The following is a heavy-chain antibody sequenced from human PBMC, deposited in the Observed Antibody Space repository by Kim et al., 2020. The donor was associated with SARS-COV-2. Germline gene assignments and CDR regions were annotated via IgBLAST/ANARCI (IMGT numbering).Heavy chain of an antibody. CDR2: IFNTGST. CDR3: ARQVVAPAAIPYNWFDP. CDR1: GGSMSGYY. J-gene: IGHJ5*02. Sequence: SETLSLTCTVSGGSMSGYYWSWIRQPPGKGLEWIGYIFNTGSTNHSPSLKSRVTISVDTSKNQFSLKLSSVTAADTAVYYCARQVVAPAAIPYNWFDPWGQGTLVTVSS. V-gene: IGHV4-59*01. D-gene: IGHD2-2*01.